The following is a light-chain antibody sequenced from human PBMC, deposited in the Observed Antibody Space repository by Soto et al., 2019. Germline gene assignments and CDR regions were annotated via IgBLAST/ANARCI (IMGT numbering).Light chain of an antibody. CDR1: QTVSSNY. J-gene: IGKJ1*01. Sequence: EIILTQSPDTLSLSPGERATLSCRASQTVSSNYLAWCQQRPGQAPRLLIYGASTRAAGIPDRFSGSGSGTDFTLTITRLEPEDSAVYYCHQYGRSPRGTFGQGTKVDIK. CDR3: HQYGRSPRGT. CDR2: GAS. V-gene: IGKV3-20*01.